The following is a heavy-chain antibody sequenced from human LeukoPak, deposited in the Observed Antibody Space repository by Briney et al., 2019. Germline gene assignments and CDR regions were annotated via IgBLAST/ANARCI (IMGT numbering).Heavy chain of an antibody. CDR1: GFTFSIYE. D-gene: IGHD2-2*01. CDR3: AKGGSPSCYSSSGY. CDR2: ISSSGSTI. V-gene: IGHV3-48*03. Sequence: GGSLRLSCAASGFTFSIYEMNWVRQAPGKGLEWVSFISSSGSTIDYADSVKGRFTISRDNSKNSLYLQMNSLRGEDTAVYYCAKGGSPSCYSSSGYWGQGTLVTVSS. J-gene: IGHJ4*02.